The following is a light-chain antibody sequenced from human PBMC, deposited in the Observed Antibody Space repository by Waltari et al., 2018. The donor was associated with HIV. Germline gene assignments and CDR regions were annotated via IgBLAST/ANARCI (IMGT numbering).Light chain of an antibody. J-gene: IGLJ3*02. V-gene: IGLV6-57*01. CDR2: EDN. CDR1: SGSIASNH. Sequence: NFMLTQPHSVSESPGKTVTISCTRSSGSIASNHVQWYQQRPGSSPTTVIYEDNQRPSGVPDRFSGSIDTSSNSASLTISGLKTEDEADYYCQSYDSSKWVFGGGTKLTVL. CDR3: QSYDSSKWV.